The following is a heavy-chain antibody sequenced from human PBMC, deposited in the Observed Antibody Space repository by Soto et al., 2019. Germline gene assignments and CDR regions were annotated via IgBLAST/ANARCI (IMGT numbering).Heavy chain of an antibody. J-gene: IGHJ1*01. CDR2: ISSSGNTI. D-gene: IGHD3-22*01. Sequence: GGSLRLSCAASGFTFSDYYMSWIRQAPGKGLEGVSYISSSGNTIYYADSVKGRFTISRDNAKNSLYLQMNSLRAEDTAVYYCARRDTSGYQEDFQYWGQGTLVTVSS. CDR3: ARRDTSGYQEDFQY. CDR1: GFTFSDYY. V-gene: IGHV3-11*01.